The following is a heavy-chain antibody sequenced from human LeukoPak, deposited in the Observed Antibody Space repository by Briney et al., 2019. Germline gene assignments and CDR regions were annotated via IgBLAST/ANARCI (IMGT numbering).Heavy chain of an antibody. CDR3: ARGVSRRYSSPTFDP. CDR1: GGSISSSSYY. CDR2: IYYRGST. D-gene: IGHD6-13*01. J-gene: IGHJ5*02. Sequence: SETLSLTCISGGSISSSSYYWGWIRQPPGKGLGGIGYIYYRGSTNYNPSLKSRVTISVDTSKNQFPLKLSSVTAADTAVYYCARGVSRRYSSPTFDPGGQGTLVTVSS. V-gene: IGHV4-61*05.